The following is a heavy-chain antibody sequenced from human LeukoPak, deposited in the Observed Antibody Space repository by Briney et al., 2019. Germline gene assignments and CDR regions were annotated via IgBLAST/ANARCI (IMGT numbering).Heavy chain of an antibody. Sequence: SETLSLTCTVSGGSISSYYWSWIRQPPGKGLEWIGYIYYSGSTNYNPSLKSRVTISVDTSKNQFSLKLSSVTAADTAVYYCARDPGRSGWYSGAFDIWGQGTMVTVSS. V-gene: IGHV4-59*01. CDR3: ARDPGRSGWYSGAFDI. J-gene: IGHJ3*02. CDR1: GGSISSYY. D-gene: IGHD6-19*01. CDR2: IYYSGST.